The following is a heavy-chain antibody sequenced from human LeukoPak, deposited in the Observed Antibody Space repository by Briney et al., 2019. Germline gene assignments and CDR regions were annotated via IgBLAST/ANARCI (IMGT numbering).Heavy chain of an antibody. D-gene: IGHD6-19*01. V-gene: IGHV3-64D*06. CDR1: GFTFSSYA. Sequence: PGGSLRLSCSASGFTFSSYAMHWVRQAPGKGLEYVAAISSNGGSTYYADSVKGRFTISRDNSKNTLYLQMSSLRAEDTAVYYCARAMSSGWFPPFDYWGQGTLVTVSS. CDR3: ARAMSSGWFPPFDY. CDR2: ISSNGGST. J-gene: IGHJ4*02.